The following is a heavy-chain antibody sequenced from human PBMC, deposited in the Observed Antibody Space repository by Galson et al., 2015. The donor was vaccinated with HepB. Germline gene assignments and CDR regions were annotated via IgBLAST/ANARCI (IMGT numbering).Heavy chain of an antibody. V-gene: IGHV3-30*04. D-gene: IGHD4-17*01. CDR3: AKSRGATVTTLCPDY. J-gene: IGHJ4*02. CDR2: ISYDGSNK. Sequence: SLRLSCAASGFTFSSYAMHWVRQAPGKGLEWVAVISYDGSNKYYADSVKGRFTISRDNSKNTLYLQMNSLRAEDTAVYYCAKSRGATVTTLCPDYWGQGTLVTVSS. CDR1: GFTFSSYA.